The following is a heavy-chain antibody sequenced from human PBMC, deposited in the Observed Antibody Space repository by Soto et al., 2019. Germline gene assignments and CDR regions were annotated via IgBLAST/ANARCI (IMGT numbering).Heavy chain of an antibody. V-gene: IGHV3-7*03. CDR3: ARDSAYNTVYTPRNHGLDD. J-gene: IGHJ4*02. CDR1: GFTFSWYW. CDR2: IKFDGSEK. D-gene: IGHD2-15*01. Sequence: VQLVESGGGLVQPGGSLKMSCEASGFTFSWYWMSWVRRAPGKGLEWVANIKFDGSEKHNVDSGKGRFPISRDNAKNSLYLQMNSLRAEDTSVYYCARDSAYNTVYTPRNHGLDDWGPGTLVTVSS.